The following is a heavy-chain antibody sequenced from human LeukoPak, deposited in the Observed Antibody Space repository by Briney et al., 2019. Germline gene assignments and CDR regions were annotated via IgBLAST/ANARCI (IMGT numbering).Heavy chain of an antibody. D-gene: IGHD2-15*01. Sequence: PSETLSLTCSVSGGSISSRSYYWGWIRQPPGKGPEWIGNIYYTGSTSYNPSLKSRVTMSVDTSKNQFSLKVSSVTAADTAVFYCARVVAATSHYYYNYMDVWGKGTTVTVSS. CDR3: ARVVAATSHYYYNYMDV. CDR2: IYYTGST. CDR1: GGSISSRSYY. V-gene: IGHV4-39*01. J-gene: IGHJ6*03.